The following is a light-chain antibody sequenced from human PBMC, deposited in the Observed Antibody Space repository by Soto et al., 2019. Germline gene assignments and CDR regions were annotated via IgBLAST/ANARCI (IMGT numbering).Light chain of an antibody. J-gene: IGKJ1*01. Sequence: VGTKFPPTLARSPGERATLSCRTSLSVSSYLAWYQQKPGQAPRLLIYDASNRATGIPARFSGSGSGTDFTLTISRLEPEDFTVYYCQQDGSSLWTFGQGTKVDIK. CDR2: DAS. CDR3: QQDGSSLWT. CDR1: LSVSSY. V-gene: IGKV3-11*01.